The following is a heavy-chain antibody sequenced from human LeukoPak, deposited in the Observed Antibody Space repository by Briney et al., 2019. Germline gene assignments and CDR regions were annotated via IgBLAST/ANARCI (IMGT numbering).Heavy chain of an antibody. CDR1: GLTVSSNY. Sequence: PGGSLRPSCVVSGLTVSSNYMSWVRQAPGKGLEWVSVIYSGGTTNYADSVKGRLLVYRDNSKNTLYLQMNSLRAEDTAVYYCASKLTTGYWGQGTLVTVSS. J-gene: IGHJ4*02. CDR3: ASKLTTGY. V-gene: IGHV3-66*01. D-gene: IGHD4-17*01. CDR2: IYSGGTT.